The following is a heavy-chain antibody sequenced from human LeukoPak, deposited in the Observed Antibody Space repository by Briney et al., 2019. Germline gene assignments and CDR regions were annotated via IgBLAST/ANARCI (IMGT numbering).Heavy chain of an antibody. J-gene: IGHJ4*02. D-gene: IGHD3-10*01. V-gene: IGHV3-30*04. Sequence: QPGGSLRLSCAASGFTFSSYAMHWVRQAPGKGLEWVAVISYDGSNKYYADSVKGRFTISRDNSKNTLYLQMNSLRAEDTAVYYCARDPLWGFGELLPFGYFDYWGQGTLVTVSS. CDR2: ISYDGSNK. CDR1: GFTFSSYA. CDR3: ARDPLWGFGELLPFGYFDY.